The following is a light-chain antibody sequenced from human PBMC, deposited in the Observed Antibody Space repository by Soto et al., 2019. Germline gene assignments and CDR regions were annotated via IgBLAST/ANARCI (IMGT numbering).Light chain of an antibody. V-gene: IGLV2-14*01. Sequence: QSALTQPASVSGSPGQSITISCTGTSSDVGGYNYVSWYQQHPGKAPELMIYEVSNRPSGVSNRFSGSKSGNTASLTISGLQAEDEADYYCSSYTRSSTRVFGTGTKVTVL. CDR1: SSDVGGYNY. J-gene: IGLJ1*01. CDR2: EVS. CDR3: SSYTRSSTRV.